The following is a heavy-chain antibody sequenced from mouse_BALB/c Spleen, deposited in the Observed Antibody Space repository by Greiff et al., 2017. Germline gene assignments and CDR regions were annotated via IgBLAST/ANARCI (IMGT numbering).Heavy chain of an antibody. CDR2: ISYSGST. V-gene: IGHV3-2*02. D-gene: IGHD2-3*01. Sequence: EVKLEESGPGLVKPSQSLSLTCTVTGYSITSDYAWNWIRQFPGTKLEWMGYISYSGSTSYNPSLKSRISITRDTSKNQFFRQLNSVTTEDTATYYCARSGDGYLYAMDYWGQGTSVTVSS. CDR3: ARSGDGYLYAMDY. CDR1: GYSITSDYA. J-gene: IGHJ4*01.